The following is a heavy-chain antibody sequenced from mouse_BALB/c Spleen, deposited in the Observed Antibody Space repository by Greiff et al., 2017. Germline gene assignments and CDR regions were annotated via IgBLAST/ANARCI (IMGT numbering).Heavy chain of an antibody. D-gene: IGHD1-1*01. J-gene: IGHJ4*01. Sequence: QVQLKESGPGLVAPSQSLSITCTVSGFSLTGYGVNWVRQPPGKGLEWLGMIWGDGSTDYNSALKSRLSISKDNSKSQVFLKMNSLQTDDTARYYCARDRYYYGSSYVDYYAMDYWGQGTSVTVSS. CDR3: ARDRYYYGSSYVDYYAMDY. CDR2: IWGDGST. CDR1: GFSLTGYG. V-gene: IGHV2-6-7*01.